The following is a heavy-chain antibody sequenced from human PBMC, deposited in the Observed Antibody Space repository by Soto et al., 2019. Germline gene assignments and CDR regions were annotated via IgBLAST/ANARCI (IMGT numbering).Heavy chain of an antibody. CDR2: IYYSGST. V-gene: IGHV4-59*01. CDR1: GGSISSYY. CDR3: ARVKVRILEWLPLGMDV. D-gene: IGHD3-3*01. Sequence: PSETLSLTCTVSGGSISSYYWSWIRQPPGKGLEWIGYIYYSGSTNYNPSLKSRVTISVDTSKNQFSLKLSSVTAADTAVYYCARVKVRILEWLPLGMDVWGQGTTVTVSS. J-gene: IGHJ6*02.